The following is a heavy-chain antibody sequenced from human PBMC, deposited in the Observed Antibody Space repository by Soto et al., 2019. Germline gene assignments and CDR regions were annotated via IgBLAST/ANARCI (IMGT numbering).Heavy chain of an antibody. J-gene: IGHJ6*02. D-gene: IGHD5-12*01. Sequence: ASVEVSCKASGYTFTSYDINWVRQATGQGLEWMGWMNPNSGNTGYAQKFQGRVTMTRNTSISTAYMELSSLRSEDTAVYYCASSIEXATIRPAFHYYYYGMDVWGQGTTVTVSS. CDR1: GYTFTSYD. CDR2: MNPNSGNT. CDR3: ASSIEXATIRPAFHYYYYGMDV. V-gene: IGHV1-8*01.